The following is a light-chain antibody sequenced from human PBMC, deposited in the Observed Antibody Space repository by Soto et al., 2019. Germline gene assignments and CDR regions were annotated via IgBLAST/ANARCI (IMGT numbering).Light chain of an antibody. CDR2: DII. V-gene: IGLV2-11*01. J-gene: IGLJ1*01. CDR3: FSYADSNTVAV. CDR1: SSDVGGYNY. Sequence: QSALTQPRSVSGCPGQSVTISCTGTSSDVGGYNYVSWYQQHPGKAPKLMIYDIIKRPSGVPDRFSGSKSGNTASLTISGLQAEDDADYYCFSYADSNTVAVFGTGTKVTVL.